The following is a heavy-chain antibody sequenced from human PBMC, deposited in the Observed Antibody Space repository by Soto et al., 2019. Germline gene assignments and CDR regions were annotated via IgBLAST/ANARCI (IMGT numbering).Heavy chain of an antibody. CDR3: AKDWGYSYGYVQRDFDY. CDR2: ISYDGSNK. V-gene: IGHV3-30*18. D-gene: IGHD5-18*01. Sequence: PGGSLRLSCAASGFTFSSYGMHWVRQAPGKGLEWVAVISYDGSNKYYADSVKGRFTISRDNSKNTLYLQMNSLRAEDTAVYYCAKDWGYSYGYVQRDFDYWGQGT. J-gene: IGHJ4*02. CDR1: GFTFSSYG.